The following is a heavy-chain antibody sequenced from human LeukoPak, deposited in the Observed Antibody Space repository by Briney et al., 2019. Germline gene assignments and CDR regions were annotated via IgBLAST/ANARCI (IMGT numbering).Heavy chain of an antibody. CDR2: IKQDGSEK. Sequence: GGSLRRSCAASGFTCNSYWMSWLRQAPRNGREGVANIKQDGSEKYYVDSVKGRITSSRDNAKNSLYLQMNSLRAEDTAVYYCATSYSSSSWFDPWGQGNLVTASS. CDR1: GFTCNSYW. J-gene: IGHJ5*02. CDR3: ATSYSSSSWFDP. D-gene: IGHD6-6*01. V-gene: IGHV3-7*01.